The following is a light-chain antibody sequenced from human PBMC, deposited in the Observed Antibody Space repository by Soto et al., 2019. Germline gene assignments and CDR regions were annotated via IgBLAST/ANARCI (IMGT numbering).Light chain of an antibody. CDR3: KHSYTTPIT. CDR1: QSISSY. V-gene: IGKV1-39*01. Sequence: DIQMTQSPSSLSASVGDRVTITCRASQSISSYLNWYQQKPGKAPKLLIYAASSLQSGVQSRFSGSGSGTGFTLTIESLQPEDFATYYCKHSYTTPITFGQGTRLEIK. J-gene: IGKJ5*01. CDR2: AAS.